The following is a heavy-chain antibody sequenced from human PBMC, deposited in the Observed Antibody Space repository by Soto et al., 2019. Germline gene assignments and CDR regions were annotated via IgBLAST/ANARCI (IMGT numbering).Heavy chain of an antibody. J-gene: IGHJ4*02. CDR1: GFTFDDYA. CDR2: ISWNSGNI. CDR3: AKGTNYDFWSGPSY. V-gene: IGHV3-9*01. Sequence: EVQLVESGGGLVQPGRSLRLSCAASGFTFDDYAMHWVRQAPGKGLKWVSGISWNSGNIGYADSVKGRFTISRDNAKNSLYLQMNSLRAEDTALYYCAKGTNYDFWSGPSYWGQGALVTVSS. D-gene: IGHD3-3*01.